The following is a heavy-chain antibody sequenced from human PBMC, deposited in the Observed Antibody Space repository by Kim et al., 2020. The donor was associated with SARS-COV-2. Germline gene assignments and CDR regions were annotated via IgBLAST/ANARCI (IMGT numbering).Heavy chain of an antibody. J-gene: IGHJ4*02. CDR2: IRTRASAETT. D-gene: IGHD6-19*01. CDR1: GFTLGNNV. V-gene: IGHV3-23*01. Sequence: GGSLRLSCAASGFTLGNNVLSWVRQAPGRGLEWVSTIRTRASAETTYYADSVNGRSTVSRDISKNTLYLELNSLRADDTALCYCAKDRGGGGWPVFDSWGQGTLVTVSS. CDR3: AKDRGGGGWPVFDS.